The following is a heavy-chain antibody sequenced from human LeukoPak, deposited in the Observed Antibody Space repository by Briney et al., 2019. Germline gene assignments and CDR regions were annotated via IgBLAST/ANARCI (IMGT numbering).Heavy chain of an antibody. V-gene: IGHV4-59*08. CDR1: GGSISDYY. J-gene: IGHJ4*02. CDR2: IYYNGNT. CDR3: ARHGVLIGYFGY. Sequence: SETLSLTCTVSGGSISDYYWSWIRQPPGKGLEWIGYIYYNGNTGYNPSLKSRVTISVDTSKNQFSLKLSSVTAADTAVYYCARHGVLIGYFGYWGQGTLVTVSS. D-gene: IGHD3-9*01.